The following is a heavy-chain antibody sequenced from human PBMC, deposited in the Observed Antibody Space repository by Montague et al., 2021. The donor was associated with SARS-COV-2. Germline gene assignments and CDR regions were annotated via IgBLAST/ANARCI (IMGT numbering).Heavy chain of an antibody. J-gene: IGHJ4*02. CDR1: GFPLSTSGMC. D-gene: IGHD6-19*01. V-gene: IGHV2-70*11. Sequence: PPLVKPTQTLTLTCTFSGFPLSTSGMCVSWIRQPPGKALEWLARIDWDDDKYYSTSLKTRLTISKDTSKNQVVLTMTNMDPVDTAAYYCAREYSSGVYFDYWGQGTLVTVSS. CDR2: IDWDDDK. CDR3: AREYSSGVYFDY.